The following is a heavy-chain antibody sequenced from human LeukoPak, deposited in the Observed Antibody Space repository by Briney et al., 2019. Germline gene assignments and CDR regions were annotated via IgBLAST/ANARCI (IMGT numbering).Heavy chain of an antibody. Sequence: PSETLSLTCTVSGGSISSGSYYWSWIRQPPGKGLEWIGYIYYSGSTNYNPSLKSRVTISVDTSKNQFSLKLSSVTAADTAVYYCARGQQLTYYYYYYMDVWGKGTTVTVSS. V-gene: IGHV4-61*01. J-gene: IGHJ6*03. CDR3: ARGQQLTYYYYYYMDV. D-gene: IGHD6-13*01. CDR2: IYYSGST. CDR1: GGSISSGSYY.